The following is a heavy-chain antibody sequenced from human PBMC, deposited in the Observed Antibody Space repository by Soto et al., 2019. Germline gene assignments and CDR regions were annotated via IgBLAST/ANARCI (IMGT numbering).Heavy chain of an antibody. CDR2: IYYSGST. CDR1: GESISGTIYY. Sequence: PSETLSLTCIVSGESISGTIYYWGWIRQPPGKGLEWIGSIYYSGSTYYNPSLKSRVTISVDTSKNHFSLKLTSVTAADTAVYYCARPGGSGWFDFDSWGQGSQVTVSS. D-gene: IGHD6-13*01. CDR3: ARPGGSGWFDFDS. V-gene: IGHV4-39*02. J-gene: IGHJ4*02.